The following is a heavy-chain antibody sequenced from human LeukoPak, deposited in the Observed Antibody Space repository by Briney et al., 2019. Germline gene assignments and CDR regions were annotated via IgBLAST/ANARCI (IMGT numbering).Heavy chain of an antibody. J-gene: IGHJ4*01. CDR3: XXXXXXXXXFDX. V-gene: IGHV3-7*01. Sequence: PGGSLRLSCAGSGIIFSCCWMSWVRQAPGKGLEWVASINQDGRDKRHADSVKGRFTISRDNAKNSVYLQVNRRRADDTAVYYCXXXXXXXXXFDXXXXXXLVTVS. CDR2: INQDGRDK. CDR1: GIIFSCCW.